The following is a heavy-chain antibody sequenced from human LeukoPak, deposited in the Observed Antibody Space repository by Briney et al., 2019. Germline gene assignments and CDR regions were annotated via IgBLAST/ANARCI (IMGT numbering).Heavy chain of an antibody. D-gene: IGHD3-10*01. J-gene: IGHJ4*02. V-gene: IGHV4-30-4*01. CDR3: ARVSRFNYFDY. CDR2: IFYRGNT. CDR1: VDSIISGDYC. Sequence: SQTLSLTCTVSVDSIISGDYCWSWIRQPPGKGLEWIGYIFYRGNTYFNPSLKTRLTISVDTSKNQFSLNVSSVTAAGTAFYYCARVSRFNYFDYWGQGTLVTVSS.